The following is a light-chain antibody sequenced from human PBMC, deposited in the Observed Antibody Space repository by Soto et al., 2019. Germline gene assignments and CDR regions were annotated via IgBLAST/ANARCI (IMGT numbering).Light chain of an antibody. CDR3: CSFTTSDIYI. Sequence: QSALTQPASVSGSPGQSIAISCTGTSSDVGAYNYVSWYQHHPGKAPKLLIYDVSNRPSGVSGRFSGSKSGNTASLTLSGLQAEDEADYYCCSFTTSDIYIFGTGTKLTVL. CDR1: SSDVGAYNY. V-gene: IGLV2-14*03. J-gene: IGLJ1*01. CDR2: DVS.